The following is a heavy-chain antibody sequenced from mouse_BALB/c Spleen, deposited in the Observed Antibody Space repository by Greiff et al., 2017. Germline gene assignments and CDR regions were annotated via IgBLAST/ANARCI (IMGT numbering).Heavy chain of an antibody. CDR2: ISSGGST. J-gene: IGHJ2*01. Sequence: EVMLVESGGGLVKPGGSLKLSCAASGFTFSSYTMSWVRQTPEKRLEWVASISSGGSTYYPDSVKGRFTISRDNARNILYLQMSSLRSEDTAMYYCARGPDYGFDYWGQGTTLTVSS. CDR1: GFTFSSYT. CDR3: ARGPDYGFDY. D-gene: IGHD2-4*01. V-gene: IGHV5-6-5*01.